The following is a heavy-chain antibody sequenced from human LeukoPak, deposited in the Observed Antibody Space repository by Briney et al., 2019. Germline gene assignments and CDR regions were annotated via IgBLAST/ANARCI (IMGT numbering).Heavy chain of an antibody. CDR1: GGSISSYY. D-gene: IGHD3-22*01. Sequence: SETLSLTCTVSGGSISSYYWSWIRQLPGKGLEWIGYIYYSGSTNYNPSLKSRVTISVDTSKNQFSLKLSSVTAADTAVYYCARDYSSYYYDSSGSYYLSDAFDIWGQGTMVTVSS. CDR2: IYYSGST. V-gene: IGHV4-59*01. CDR3: ARDYSSYYYDSSGSYYLSDAFDI. J-gene: IGHJ3*02.